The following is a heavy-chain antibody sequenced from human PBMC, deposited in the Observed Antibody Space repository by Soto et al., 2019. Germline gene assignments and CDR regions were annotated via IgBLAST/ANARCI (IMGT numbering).Heavy chain of an antibody. CDR2: IYYSGST. Sequence: PSETLSLTCTVSGGSISSSSYYWGWIRQPPGKGQEWIGSIYYSGSTYYNPSLKSRVTISVDTSKNQFSLKLSSVTAADTAVYYCARTTITMIVVVITVFDYWGQGTLVTVSS. CDR3: ARTTITMIVVVITVFDY. V-gene: IGHV4-39*01. J-gene: IGHJ4*02. D-gene: IGHD3-22*01. CDR1: GGSISSSSYY.